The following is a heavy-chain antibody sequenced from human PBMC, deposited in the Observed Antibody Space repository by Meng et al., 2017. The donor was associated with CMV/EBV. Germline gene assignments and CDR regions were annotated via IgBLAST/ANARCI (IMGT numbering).Heavy chain of an antibody. CDR2: IYYSGSA. Sequence: QVQLQGAGPGLWKPSQTLSLTCTASGGSISSGDYYWSWIRQPPGKGLEWIGYIYYSGSAYYNPSLKSRVTISVDTSKNQFSLKLSSVTAADTAVYYCARAAPDYYDSSGPPDYWGQGTLVTVSS. CDR1: GGSISSGDYY. CDR3: ARAAPDYYDSSGPPDY. D-gene: IGHD3-22*01. J-gene: IGHJ4*02. V-gene: IGHV4-30-4*08.